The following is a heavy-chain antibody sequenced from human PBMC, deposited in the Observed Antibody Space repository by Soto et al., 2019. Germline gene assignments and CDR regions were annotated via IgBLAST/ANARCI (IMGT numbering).Heavy chain of an antibody. CDR2: ISYDGSNK. CDR3: AKDHRRDSSGLFDY. D-gene: IGHD6-19*01. CDR1: GFTFSSYG. V-gene: IGHV3-30*18. J-gene: IGHJ4*02. Sequence: GESLKISCAASGFTFSSYGMHWVRQAPGKGLEWVAVISYDGSNKYYADSVKGRFTISRDNSKNTLYLQMNSLRAEDTAVYYCAKDHRRDSSGLFDYWGQGTLVTVSS.